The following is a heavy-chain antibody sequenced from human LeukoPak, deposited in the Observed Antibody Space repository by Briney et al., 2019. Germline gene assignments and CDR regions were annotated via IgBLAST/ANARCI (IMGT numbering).Heavy chain of an antibody. CDR3: ARQVSDYYYYYIDV. Sequence: SETLCLTCTVSGGSISSSHYYWGWIRQTPGKGLEWIGTIYYSGTTYYNPSLESRATISGYTSMNQFSLTLRSVTAADTSVYYCARQVSDYYYYYIDVWGKGTTVTVSS. CDR2: IYYSGTT. CDR1: GGSISSSHYY. D-gene: IGHD3-10*01. J-gene: IGHJ6*03. V-gene: IGHV4-39*01.